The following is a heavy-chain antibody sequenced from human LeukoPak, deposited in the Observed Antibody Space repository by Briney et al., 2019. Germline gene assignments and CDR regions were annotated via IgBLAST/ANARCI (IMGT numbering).Heavy chain of an antibody. CDR2: IYTSGST. D-gene: IGHD1-26*01. J-gene: IGHJ4*02. CDR3: ATTRVGVSYFDY. Sequence: SETLSLTCTVSGGSISSYYWRWIRQPAGKGLEWIGRIYTSGSTNYNPSLKSRVTISVNKSKNQFSLKLSSGTAADTAVYYCATTRVGVSYFDYWGEGTLVTVSS. V-gene: IGHV4-4*07. CDR1: GGSISSYY.